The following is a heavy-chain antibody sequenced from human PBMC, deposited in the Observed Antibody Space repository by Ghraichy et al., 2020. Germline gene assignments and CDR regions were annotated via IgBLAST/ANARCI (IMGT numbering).Heavy chain of an antibody. J-gene: IGHJ4*02. CDR2: INAGNGNT. CDR3: ARGAGWGSRYFDY. Sequence: ASVKVSCKASGYTFTSYAMHWVRQARGQRLEWMGWINAGNGNTKYSQKFQGRVTITRDTSASTAYMELSSLRSEDTAVYYCARGAGWGSRYFDYWGQGTLVTVSS. D-gene: IGHD7-27*01. CDR1: GYTFTSYA. V-gene: IGHV1-3*01.